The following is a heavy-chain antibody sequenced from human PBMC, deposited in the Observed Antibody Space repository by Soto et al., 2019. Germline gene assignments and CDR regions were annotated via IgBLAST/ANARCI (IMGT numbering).Heavy chain of an antibody. Sequence: SETLSLTCAVSGGSISSSNWWSWVRQPPGKGLEWIGEIYHSGSTNYNPSLKSRVTISVDKSKNQFSLKLSSVTAADTAVYYCARDREYCSSTSCYRYYGMDVWGPGTTVTVSS. CDR2: IYHSGST. CDR1: GGSISSSNW. D-gene: IGHD2-2*01. J-gene: IGHJ6*02. CDR3: ARDREYCSSTSCYRYYGMDV. V-gene: IGHV4-4*02.